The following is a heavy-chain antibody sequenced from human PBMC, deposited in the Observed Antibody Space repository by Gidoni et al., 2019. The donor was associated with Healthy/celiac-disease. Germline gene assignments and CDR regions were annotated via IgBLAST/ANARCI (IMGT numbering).Heavy chain of an antibody. J-gene: IGHJ5*02. CDR1: GYSFTSYW. D-gene: IGHD4-4*01. CDR3: ARGLHEDWFDP. CDR2: ISPVDSDT. V-gene: IGHV5-51*01. Sequence: EVQLVQSGAEVNKPGDALKITWKGSGYSFTSYWIGWVRQMPGKGLEWMGIISPVDSDTRYTPSFQGQVTLSADTSISTASLQWSSLKASDTAMYYCARGLHEDWFDPWGQGTLVTVSS.